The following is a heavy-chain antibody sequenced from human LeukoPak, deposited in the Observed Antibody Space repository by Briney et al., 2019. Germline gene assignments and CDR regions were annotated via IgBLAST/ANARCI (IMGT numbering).Heavy chain of an antibody. V-gene: IGHV4-4*07. J-gene: IGHJ3*01. CDR1: DDSISSYY. CDR3: AREFFDTFTGYYVQDAFDV. Sequence: SETLSLTCSVSDDSISSYYWSWIRQSAGKGLEWIGHISDSGSTKYNPSLKSRVTISIDRSKNQLSLNLSSVTAADTAMYYCAREFFDTFTGYYVQDAFDVWGQGTMVTVSS. CDR2: ISDSGST. D-gene: IGHD3-9*01.